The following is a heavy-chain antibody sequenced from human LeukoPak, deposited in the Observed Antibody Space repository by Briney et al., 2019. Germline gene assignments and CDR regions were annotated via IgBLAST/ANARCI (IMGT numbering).Heavy chain of an antibody. V-gene: IGHV1-69*05. D-gene: IGHD3-22*01. CDR3: ARGILGYDSSGYYYIYFDY. CDR1: GGTFSSYA. J-gene: IGHJ4*02. CDR2: IIPIFGTA. Sequence: ASVKVSCKASGGTFSSYAISWVRQAPGQGLEWMGGIIPIFGTANYAQKLQGRVTMTTDTSTSTAYMELRSLRSDDTAVYYCARGILGYDSSGYYYIYFDYWGQGTLVTVSS.